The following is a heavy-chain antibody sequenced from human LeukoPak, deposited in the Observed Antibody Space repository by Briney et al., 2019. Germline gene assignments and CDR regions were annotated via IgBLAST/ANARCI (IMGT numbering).Heavy chain of an antibody. J-gene: IGHJ4*02. CDR1: GYSISSGYY. D-gene: IGHD3-10*01. V-gene: IGHV4-38-2*02. CDR3: ARVSWPPGSSWYYFDY. CDR2: IYHSGRT. Sequence: SETLSLTCTVSGYSISSGYYWGWIRQPPGKVLEWIGSIYHSGRTFYNPSLKSRVTTSVDTSKNQFSLKLTSVTAADTAVYYCARVSWPPGSSWYYFDYWGQGTLVTVTS.